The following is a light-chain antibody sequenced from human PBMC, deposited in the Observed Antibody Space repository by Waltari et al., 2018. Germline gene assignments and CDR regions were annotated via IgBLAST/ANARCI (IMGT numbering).Light chain of an antibody. CDR2: GAS. Sequence: DIQLTQTPSFLSASVGDRDIFTCRASQGINSYLAWYQQKPGKAPKLLIYGASTLQSGVPSRFSGSGSGTEFTLTISSLQPEDLATYYCQQLNSYPITFGGGTKVEIK. V-gene: IGKV1-9*01. J-gene: IGKJ4*01. CDR3: QQLNSYPIT. CDR1: QGINSY.